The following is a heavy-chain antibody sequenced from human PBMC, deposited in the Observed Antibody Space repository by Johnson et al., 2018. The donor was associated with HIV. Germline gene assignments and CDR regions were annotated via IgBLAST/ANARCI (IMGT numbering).Heavy chain of an antibody. CDR2: ISTSGGNT. CDR3: ARGKWLDAFDI. V-gene: IGHV3-11*01. J-gene: IGHJ3*02. D-gene: IGHD6-19*01. CDR1: GFTFTDYY. Sequence: QVQLVESGGSLVKPGGSMRLSCAASGFTFTDYYMTWIRQAPGKGLEWVSHISTSGGNTYYADSVKGRFSISRDNSKNPVYLQMNNLRAEDTAVYYCARGKWLDAFDIWGQGTMVTVSS.